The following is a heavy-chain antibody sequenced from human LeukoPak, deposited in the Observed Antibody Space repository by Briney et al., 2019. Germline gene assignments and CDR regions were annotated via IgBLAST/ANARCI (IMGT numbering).Heavy chain of an antibody. CDR3: ARDRYGDYGVFFDY. CDR2: IYYSGST. CDR1: GGSISSSSYY. V-gene: IGHV4-39*07. Sequence: SETLSLTCTVSGGSISSSSYYWGWIRQPPGKGLEWIGSIYYSGSTYYNPSLKSRVTISVDTSKNQFSLKLSSVTAADTAVYYCARDRYGDYGVFFDYWGQGTLVTVSS. J-gene: IGHJ4*02. D-gene: IGHD4-17*01.